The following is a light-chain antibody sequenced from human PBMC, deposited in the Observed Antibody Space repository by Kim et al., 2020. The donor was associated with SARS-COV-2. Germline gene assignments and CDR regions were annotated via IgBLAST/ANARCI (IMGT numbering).Light chain of an antibody. CDR2: AAS. J-gene: IGKJ2*01. Sequence: DIQMTQSPSSVSASVGDRVTITCRASQGINSWLAWYQQKPGKAPKLLIYAASRLNSGLPSRISGSGYGTDFTLTISSLQPEDFATYYCQQAHSFPYTFGQGTKLEI. CDR3: QQAHSFPYT. V-gene: IGKV1-12*01. CDR1: QGINSW.